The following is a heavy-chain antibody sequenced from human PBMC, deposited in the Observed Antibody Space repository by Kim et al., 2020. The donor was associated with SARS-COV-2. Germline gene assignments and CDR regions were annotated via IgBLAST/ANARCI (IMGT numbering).Heavy chain of an antibody. Sequence: GGSLRLSCAASGFTFSSYSMNWVRQAPGKGLEWVSYISSSSSTIYYADSVKGRFTISRDNAKNSLYLQMNSLRDEDTAVYYCARDPEYYYDSSGYCDYWGQGTLVTVSS. V-gene: IGHV3-48*02. J-gene: IGHJ4*02. D-gene: IGHD3-22*01. CDR1: GFTFSSYS. CDR3: ARDPEYYYDSSGYCDY. CDR2: ISSSSSTI.